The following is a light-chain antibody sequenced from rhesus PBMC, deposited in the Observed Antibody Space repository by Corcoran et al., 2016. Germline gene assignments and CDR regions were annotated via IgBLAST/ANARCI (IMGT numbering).Light chain of an antibody. Sequence: DIVMTQSPDSLAVCLGERVTINSKSSQSLFYSANNKNYLACYQHQPGQAPQLFIYWASTREDWVPNRFSGSGSGTDFTLTISGLQADALAVYYCQQYDSVPCYFSRGTKVEIK. J-gene: IGKJ2*01. CDR2: WAS. V-gene: IGKV4-1*01. CDR1: QSLFYSANNKNY. CDR3: QQYDSVPCY.